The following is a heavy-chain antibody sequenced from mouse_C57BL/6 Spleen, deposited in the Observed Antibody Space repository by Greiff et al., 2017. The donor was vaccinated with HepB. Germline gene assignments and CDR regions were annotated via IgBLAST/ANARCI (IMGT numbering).Heavy chain of an antibody. Sequence: EVQLQQSGPELVKPGASVKMSCKASGYTFTDYNMHWVKQSHGKSLEWIGYINPNNGGTSYNQKFKGKATLTVNKSSSTAYMELRSLTSEESAVYYCARTPYDYDGYYFDYWGQCTTLTVSS. D-gene: IGHD2-4*01. J-gene: IGHJ2*01. CDR3: ARTPYDYDGYYFDY. CDR2: INPNNGGT. V-gene: IGHV1-22*01. CDR1: GYTFTDYN.